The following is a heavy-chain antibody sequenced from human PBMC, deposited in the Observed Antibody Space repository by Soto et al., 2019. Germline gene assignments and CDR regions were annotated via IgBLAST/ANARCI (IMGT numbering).Heavy chain of an antibody. V-gene: IGHV3-53*02. D-gene: IGHD2-2*01. Sequence: EVQLVETGGGLIQPGGSLRLSCAASGFTVSSNYMSWVRQAPGKGREWVSVIYSGGSTYYADSVKGRFTISRDNSKNPLYLQMNSLRAEDTAVYYCARSMPRRKCGMDVWGQGTTVTVSS. J-gene: IGHJ6*02. CDR2: IYSGGST. CDR3: ARSMPRRKCGMDV. CDR1: GFTVSSNY.